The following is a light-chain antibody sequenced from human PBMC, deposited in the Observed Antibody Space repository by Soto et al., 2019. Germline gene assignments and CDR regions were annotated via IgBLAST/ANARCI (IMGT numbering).Light chain of an antibody. V-gene: IGLV1-40*01. CDR1: SSNIGGGFD. CDR2: SNS. CDR3: QSYDSSLSGVV. J-gene: IGLJ2*01. Sequence: QSVLTQPPSVSGAPGQRVTISCTGTSSNIGGGFDVHWFQQLPGTAPKLLIHSNSNRPSGVPDRFSGSKSGTSASLAITGLQAEDEADYHCQSYDSSLSGVVFGGGTKVTVL.